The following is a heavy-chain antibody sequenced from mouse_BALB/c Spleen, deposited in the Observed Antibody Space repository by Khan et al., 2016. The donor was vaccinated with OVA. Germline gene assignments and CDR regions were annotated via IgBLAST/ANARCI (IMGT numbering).Heavy chain of an antibody. D-gene: IGHD1-1*02. Sequence: QVQLKQSGPGLVQPSQSLSITCTVSGFSLTNYGVHWVRQSPGKGLEWLGVIWSGGITDYNETFISRLSISKDISKSKVFFKMNSLQANDTAIYYCAKKRNGYFDYWGQGTTLTVSS. J-gene: IGHJ2*01. CDR1: GFSLTNYG. CDR2: IWSGGIT. V-gene: IGHV2-2*02. CDR3: AKKRNGYFDY.